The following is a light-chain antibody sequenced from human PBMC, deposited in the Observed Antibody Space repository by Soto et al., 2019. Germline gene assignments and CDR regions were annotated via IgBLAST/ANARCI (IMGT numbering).Light chain of an antibody. Sequence: QSVLTQPVSVSGSPGQSITISCTGTSSDVGGYNYVSWYQQHPGKAPRLMIYEVTNRPSGVSNRFSGSKSGNTASLTISGLQAEDEADYYCSSYTSSRTLVFGTGTKVTVL. CDR2: EVT. V-gene: IGLV2-14*01. J-gene: IGLJ1*01. CDR3: SSYTSSRTLV. CDR1: SSDVGGYNY.